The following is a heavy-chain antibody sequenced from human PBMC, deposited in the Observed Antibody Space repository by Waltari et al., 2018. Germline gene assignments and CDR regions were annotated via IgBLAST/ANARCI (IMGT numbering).Heavy chain of an antibody. CDR3: AKDTKYPDY. CDR2: IYSGGST. CDR1: GFTFSRYA. V-gene: IGHV3-23*03. D-gene: IGHD2-2*01. Sequence: EVQLLESGGGLVQPGGSLRLSCAASGFTFSRYAMSWVRQAPGKGLEWVSVIYSGGSTYYADSVKGRFTISRDNSKNTLYLQMNSLRAEDTAVYYCAKDTKYPDYWGQGTLVTVSS. J-gene: IGHJ4*02.